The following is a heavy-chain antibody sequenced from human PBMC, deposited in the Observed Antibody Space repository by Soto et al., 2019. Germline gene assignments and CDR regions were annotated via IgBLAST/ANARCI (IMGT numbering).Heavy chain of an antibody. CDR3: AKALRLGYCSSTSCYHDAFDI. J-gene: IGHJ3*02. Sequence: LRLSCAASGFTFDDYAMHWVRQAPGKGLEWVSGISWNSGSIGYADSVKGRFTISRDNAKNSLYLQMNSLRAEDTALYYCAKALRLGYCSSTSCYHDAFDIWGQGTMVTVSS. CDR2: ISWNSGSI. CDR1: GFTFDDYA. D-gene: IGHD2-2*01. V-gene: IGHV3-9*01.